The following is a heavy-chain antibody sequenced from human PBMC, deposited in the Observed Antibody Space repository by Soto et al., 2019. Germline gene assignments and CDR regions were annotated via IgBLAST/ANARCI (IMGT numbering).Heavy chain of an antibody. V-gene: IGHV4-39*01. CDR2: IYYSGST. D-gene: IGHD1-1*01. Sequence: SETLSLTCTVSGGSISSSPYYWGWIRQPPGKGLEWIGSIYYSGSTYYNPSLKSRVTISVDTSKNQFSLKLSSVTAADTAVYYCARQIRKGSTMRGVDYWGQAILVTVSS. CDR1: GGSISSSPYY. J-gene: IGHJ4*02. CDR3: ARQIRKGSTMRGVDY.